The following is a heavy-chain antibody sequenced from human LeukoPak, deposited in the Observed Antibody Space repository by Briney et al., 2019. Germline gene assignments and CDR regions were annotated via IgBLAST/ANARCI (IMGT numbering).Heavy chain of an antibody. CDR1: GGSFSGYY. J-gene: IGHJ3*02. CDR3: ARWAGLNAFDI. Sequence: PSETLSLTCAVYGGSFSGYYWSWIRQPPGKGLEWIGEINHSGSANYNPSPKSRVTISVDTSKNQFSLKLSSVTAANTAVYYCARWAGLNAFDIWGQGTMVTVSS. CDR2: INHSGSA. V-gene: IGHV4-34*01. D-gene: IGHD6-19*01.